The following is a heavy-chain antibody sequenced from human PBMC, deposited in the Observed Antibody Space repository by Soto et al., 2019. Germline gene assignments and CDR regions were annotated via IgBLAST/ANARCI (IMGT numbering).Heavy chain of an antibody. D-gene: IGHD6-19*01. CDR3: AKARTMAGESYYYGMDV. V-gene: IGHV3-23*01. Sequence: GGSLRLSCAASGFTFSSYAMSWVRQAPGKGLEWVSAISGSGGSTYYADSVKGRFTISRDNSKNTLYLQMNSLRAEDTAVYYCAKARTMAGESYYYGMDVWGQGTTVTISS. J-gene: IGHJ6*02. CDR1: GFTFSSYA. CDR2: ISGSGGST.